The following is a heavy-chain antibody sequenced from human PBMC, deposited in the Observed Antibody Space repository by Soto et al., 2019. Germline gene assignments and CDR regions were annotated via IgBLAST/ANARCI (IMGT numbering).Heavy chain of an antibody. CDR2: ILPLFAAA. D-gene: IGHD2-21*02. V-gene: IGHV1-69*13. CDR3: ARSIVVVTALDY. CDR1: GGTFGGYG. J-gene: IGHJ4*02. Sequence: SVKVSCKASGGTFGGYGLSWMRQAPGQGLEWMGGILPLFAAANYAQKFQGRVTISAEESASAAYLELHSLRSEDTAVYYCARSIVVVTALDYWGQGTLVTVPQ.